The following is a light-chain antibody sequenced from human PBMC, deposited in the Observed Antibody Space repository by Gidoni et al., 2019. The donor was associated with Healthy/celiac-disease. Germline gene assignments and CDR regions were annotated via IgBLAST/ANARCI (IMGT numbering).Light chain of an antibody. J-gene: IGKJ4*01. Sequence: EIVLTQSPATLSLSPGERATLSCRDSQSVSSYLAWYQQKPGQAPMLLIYDASNSATGIPARFSGSGSGTDFTLTISSLEPEDFAVYYCQQRSNWPPLTFGGGTKVEIK. CDR2: DAS. CDR1: QSVSSY. V-gene: IGKV3-11*01. CDR3: QQRSNWPPLT.